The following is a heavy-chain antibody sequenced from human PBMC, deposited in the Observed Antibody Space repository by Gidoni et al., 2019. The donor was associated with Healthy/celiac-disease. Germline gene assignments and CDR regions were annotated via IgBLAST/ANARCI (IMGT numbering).Heavy chain of an antibody. CDR1: GFTFDDYA. V-gene: IGHV3-9*01. D-gene: IGHD1-26*01. J-gene: IGHJ5*02. CDR2: ISWNSGSI. Sequence: EVQLVESGGGLVQPGRSLRLSCAASGFTFDDYAMHWVRQAPGKGLAWVSGISWNSGSIGYADSVKGRFTISRDNAKNSLYLQMNSLRAEDTALYYCAKDNGPIVGATMRFDPWGQGTLVTVSS. CDR3: AKDNGPIVGATMRFDP.